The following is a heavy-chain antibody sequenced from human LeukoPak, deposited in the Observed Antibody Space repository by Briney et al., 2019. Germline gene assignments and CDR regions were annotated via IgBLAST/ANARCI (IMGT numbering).Heavy chain of an antibody. Sequence: ASVKVSCKTSGYTFTGYYMHWVRQAPGQGLEWMGWINPNSGGTNYAQKFQGRVTMTRDTSISTAYMELSRLRSDDTAVYYCARVKNYYDSSGYLYYFDYWGQGTLVTVSS. CDR1: GYTFTGYY. CDR2: INPNSGGT. V-gene: IGHV1-2*02. D-gene: IGHD3-22*01. CDR3: ARVKNYYDSSGYLYYFDY. J-gene: IGHJ4*02.